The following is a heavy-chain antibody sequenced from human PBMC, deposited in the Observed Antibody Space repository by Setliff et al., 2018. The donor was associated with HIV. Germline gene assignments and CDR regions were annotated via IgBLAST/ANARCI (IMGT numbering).Heavy chain of an antibody. V-gene: IGHV4-31*03. J-gene: IGHJ4*02. CDR3: ARNVFLWFGDDRNYFDY. CDR1: GGTISSGGHY. D-gene: IGHD3-10*01. CDR2: IYYSGNT. Sequence: TSETLSLTCTVSGGTISSGGHYWSWIRQHPGKGLEWIGYIYYSGNTYYNPSLKSRVTISVDTSKNQFSLKMSSVTAADTAVYYCARNVFLWFGDDRNYFDYWGQGTLVTVSS.